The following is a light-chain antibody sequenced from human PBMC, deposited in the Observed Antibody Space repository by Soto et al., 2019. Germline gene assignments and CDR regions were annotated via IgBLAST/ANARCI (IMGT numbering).Light chain of an antibody. Sequence: DIQMTQSPSALSAAVGDRVTITCRASQDIRNRLGWVQQRPGKAPKRLSDRASGLETGVPSRFSGTGSGTEFTRTISSLQPEDFATYECQQHASYPRDFGQGTKVDIK. CDR2: RAS. J-gene: IGKJ1*01. CDR3: QQHASYPRD. V-gene: IGKV1-17*03. CDR1: QDIRNR.